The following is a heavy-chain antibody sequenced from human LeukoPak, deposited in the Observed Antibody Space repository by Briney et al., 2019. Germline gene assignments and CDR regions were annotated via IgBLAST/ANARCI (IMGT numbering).Heavy chain of an antibody. V-gene: IGHV4-39*01. CDR2: IYYSGST. CDR3: ARQGRRRTTVTTINWFDP. CDR1: GGSISSSSYY. J-gene: IGHJ5*02. Sequence: SETLSLTCTVSGGSISSSSYYWGWIRQPPGKGLEWIGSIYYSGSTYYNPTLKSRVTISVDTSKNQFSLKLSSVTAADTAVYYCARQGRRRTTVTTINWFDPWGQGTLVTVSS. D-gene: IGHD4-17*01.